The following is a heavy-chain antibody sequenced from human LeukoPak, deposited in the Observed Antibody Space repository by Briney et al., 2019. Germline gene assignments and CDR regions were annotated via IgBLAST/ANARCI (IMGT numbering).Heavy chain of an antibody. CDR2: ITRNNAVI. CDR1: GFIFDDYA. CDR3: ARGDILTTRQLDS. J-gene: IGHJ4*02. D-gene: IGHD3-9*01. V-gene: IGHV3-9*01. Sequence: GGSLRLSCAASGFIFDDYAMHWVRRAPGKGLQWVSGITRNNAVIGYVDSVKGRFTISRDSAKNSLYLQMNTLKPEDTAFYYCARGDILTTRQLDSWGQGALVTASS.